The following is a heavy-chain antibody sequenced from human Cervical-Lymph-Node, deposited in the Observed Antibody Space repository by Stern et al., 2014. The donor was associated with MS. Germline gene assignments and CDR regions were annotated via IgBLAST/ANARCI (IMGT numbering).Heavy chain of an antibody. Sequence: VQLVESGPGLVKPSQTLSLTCTVSGASVNSRRYYWSWIRQPAGKGLEWIGRIYLSGSVNYNPSLLDRVTISLDTAKNQFSLNLISVTAADTAMYFCARDYADIKRGWFDPWGQGTLVTVSS. CDR2: IYLSGSV. CDR3: ARDYADIKRGWFDP. V-gene: IGHV4-61*02. CDR1: GASVNSRRYY. D-gene: IGHD2-15*01. J-gene: IGHJ5*02.